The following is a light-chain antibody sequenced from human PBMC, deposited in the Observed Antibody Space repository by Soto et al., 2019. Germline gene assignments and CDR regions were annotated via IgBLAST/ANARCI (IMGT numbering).Light chain of an antibody. Sequence: IQMTQSPSSLSASVGDRITITCRASQNINTWLAWHQQKPGEAPKTLIYDASSLESGVPFRFRGSGSGTEFTLTISSLQPDDFATYYCQQYSSSSPWTFGQGTKVDIK. CDR2: DAS. CDR1: QNINTW. CDR3: QQYSSSSPWT. J-gene: IGKJ1*01. V-gene: IGKV1-5*01.